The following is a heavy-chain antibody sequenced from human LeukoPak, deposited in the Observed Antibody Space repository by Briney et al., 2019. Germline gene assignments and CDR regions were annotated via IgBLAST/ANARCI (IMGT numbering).Heavy chain of an antibody. V-gene: IGHV2-70*11. CDR1: GFSLSTSGVC. D-gene: IGHD3-22*01. CDR3: VRSYYYGSSGYFFDY. Sequence: SGPTLVKATQTLTLTCTFSGFSLSTSGVCVSSLHQPPGEALKRLARIDWDDDKYYSTSLKTRLTIPKDTSKNQVVLTMTNMDPVDTATYYCVRSYYYGSSGYFFDYWGQGTLVTVSS. J-gene: IGHJ4*02. CDR2: IDWDDDK.